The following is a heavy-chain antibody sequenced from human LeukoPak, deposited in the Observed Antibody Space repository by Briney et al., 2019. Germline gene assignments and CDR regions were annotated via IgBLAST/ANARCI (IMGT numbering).Heavy chain of an antibody. J-gene: IGHJ5*02. CDR1: GGSIRGYY. V-gene: IGHV4-34*01. CDR2: INQNGNT. D-gene: IGHD6-6*01. CDR3: ARGRTRLSCLDP. Sequence: SETLSLTCSVSGGSIRGYYWSWLGQSPGKGLEWFVDINQNGNTDYNPSLKSRVTISIASSKNQITLNVTAATAADTAIYYCARGRTRLSCLDPGGQGTLVTVSS.